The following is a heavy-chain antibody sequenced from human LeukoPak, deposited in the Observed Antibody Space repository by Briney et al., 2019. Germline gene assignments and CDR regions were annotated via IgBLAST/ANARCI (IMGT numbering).Heavy chain of an antibody. V-gene: IGHV3-30*02. CDR3: AKVLYGSGSYLPLDY. CDR1: GFMFSSYG. J-gene: IGHJ4*02. D-gene: IGHD3-10*01. Sequence: GGSLRLSCAASGFMFSSYGMHLVRQAPGKGLEGVSFIRYDGINKYYPDSVKGRITISRDNSKNTLYLQMTSLRAEDTAVYYCAKVLYGSGSYLPLDYWGQGTLVTVSS. CDR2: IRYDGINK.